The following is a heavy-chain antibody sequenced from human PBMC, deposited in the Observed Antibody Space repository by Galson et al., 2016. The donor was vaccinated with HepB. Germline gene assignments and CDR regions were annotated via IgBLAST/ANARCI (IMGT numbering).Heavy chain of an antibody. D-gene: IGHD3-3*01. CDR2: IYYSGNN. J-gene: IGHJ3*02. V-gene: IGHV4-31*03. Sequence: TLSLTCSVSGGSITSRGNYWTWIRQHPGKGLEWIGYIYYSGNNYYNPSLKSRLSMPVDTSKNQFSLKLRSVTAADTAVYFCATYQSSVYVLVHDALYSWGQGEMVIVSA. CDR1: GGSITSRGNY. CDR3: ATYQSSVYVLVHDALYS.